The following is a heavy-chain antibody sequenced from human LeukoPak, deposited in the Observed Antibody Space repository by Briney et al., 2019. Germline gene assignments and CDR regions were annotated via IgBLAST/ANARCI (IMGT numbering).Heavy chain of an antibody. CDR1: TSTGLVW. V-gene: IGHV3-74*01. D-gene: IGHD4-11*01. Sequence: GGSLRLSCVASTSTGLVWMDWVRKGPGKGLVWVSRIKSDGSSANYADSVKGRFTISRDNAKNSLYLQMNSLRADDTAVYYCARERTTIVSGTTIGAYWGQGTQVTVYS. CDR3: ARERTTIVSGTTIGAY. J-gene: IGHJ4*02. CDR2: IKSDGSSA.